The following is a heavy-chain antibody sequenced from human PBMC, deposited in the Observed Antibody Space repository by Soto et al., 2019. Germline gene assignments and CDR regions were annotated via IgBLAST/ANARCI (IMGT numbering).Heavy chain of an antibody. CDR2: IAYDGSNK. J-gene: IGHJ3*02. Sequence: QVQLAESGGGVVQPGRSLRLSCAASGFTFSSYGMHWVRQAPGKGLEWVAVIAYDGSNKYYADSVKGRFTISRDNSKNTLYLQMNSLRAEDTAVYYCAKIAGHYDSGGQMGAFDIWGQGTMVTVSS. CDR3: AKIAGHYDSGGQMGAFDI. D-gene: IGHD3-22*01. V-gene: IGHV3-30*18. CDR1: GFTFSSYG.